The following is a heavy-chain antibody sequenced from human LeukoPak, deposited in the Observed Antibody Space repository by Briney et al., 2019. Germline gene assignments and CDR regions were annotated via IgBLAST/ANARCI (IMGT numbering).Heavy chain of an antibody. CDR2: IYHSGST. CDR1: GGSISSSSYY. CDR3: ASRGLRYFDWLLYTVDTHFDY. D-gene: IGHD3-9*01. J-gene: IGHJ4*02. Sequence: SETLSLTCTVSGGSISSSSYYWAWIRQPPGKGLEWIGEIYHSGSTNYNPSLKSRVTISVDTSKNQFSLKLSSVTAADTAVYYCASRGLRYFDWLLYTVDTHFDYWGQGTLVTVSS. V-gene: IGHV4-39*07.